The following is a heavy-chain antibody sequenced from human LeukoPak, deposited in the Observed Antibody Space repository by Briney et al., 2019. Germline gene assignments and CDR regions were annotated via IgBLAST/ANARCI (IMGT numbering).Heavy chain of an antibody. CDR1: GYTFTSYG. Sequence: ASVKVSCKASGYTFTSYGISWVRQAPGQGLEWMGWISAYNGNTSYAQKFQGRVTMTRDTSTSTVYMELSSLRSEDTAVYYCARDPRAGPYGPFDYWGQGTLVTVSS. CDR3: ARDPRAGPYGPFDY. CDR2: ISAYNGNT. V-gene: IGHV1-18*01. D-gene: IGHD4-17*01. J-gene: IGHJ4*02.